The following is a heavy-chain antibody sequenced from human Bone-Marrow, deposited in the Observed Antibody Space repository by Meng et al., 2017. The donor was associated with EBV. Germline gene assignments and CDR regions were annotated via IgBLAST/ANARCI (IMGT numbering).Heavy chain of an antibody. CDR2: IWHGVNT. D-gene: IGHD5-24*01. V-gene: IGHV4-4*02. J-gene: IGHJ4*02. Sequence: AQCQVAGPGLVNPSGTLVLTCAVSGASISGSNLWSWVRQPPGAGLEWIGEIWHGVNTNDNPCLKSRVTISVDKSGNQFSLNLNSVTAAYTAVSYCERGNAYNVPSFDYWGQGTLVTVSS. CDR3: ERGNAYNVPSFDY. CDR1: GASISGSNL.